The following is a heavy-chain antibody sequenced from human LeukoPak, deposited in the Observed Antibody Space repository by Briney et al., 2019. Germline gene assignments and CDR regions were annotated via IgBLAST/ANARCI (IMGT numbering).Heavy chain of an antibody. CDR2: IYYSGST. Sequence: SETLSLTCTFSGGSISSSSYYWGWIRQPPGKGLEWIGSIYYSGSTYYNPSLKSRVTISVDTSKNQFSLKLSSVTAADTAVYYCASPLGYCTNGVCYVYWGQGTLVTVS. V-gene: IGHV4-39*01. D-gene: IGHD2-8*01. CDR3: ASPLGYCTNGVCYVY. CDR1: GGSISSSSYY. J-gene: IGHJ4*02.